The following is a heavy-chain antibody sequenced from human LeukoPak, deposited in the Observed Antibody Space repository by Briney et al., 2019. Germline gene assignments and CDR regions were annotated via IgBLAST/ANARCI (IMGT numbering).Heavy chain of an antibody. Sequence: PSETLSLTCAVYGGSFSGYYWSWIRQPPGKGLEWIGEINHSGSTNYNPSLKSRVTISVDTSKNQFSLKLSPVTAADTAVYYCARVKRAPYYDFWSGYPDYWGQGTLVTVSS. CDR3: ARVKRAPYYDFWSGYPDY. CDR1: GGSFSGYY. J-gene: IGHJ4*02. D-gene: IGHD3-3*01. CDR2: INHSGST. V-gene: IGHV4-34*01.